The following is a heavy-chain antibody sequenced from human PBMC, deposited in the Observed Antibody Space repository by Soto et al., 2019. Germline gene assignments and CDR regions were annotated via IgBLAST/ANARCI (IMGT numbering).Heavy chain of an antibody. CDR2: ISYDGSNK. J-gene: IGHJ6*04. D-gene: IGHD2-21*01. CDR1: GFTFSSYV. V-gene: IGHV3-30*18. CDR3: AKDNIFRGYYYYGRDV. Sequence: GGSLRLSCAASGFTFSSYVMRLVRQAPGKGLEWVAVISYDGSNKYYADSVKGRFTISRDNSKNTLYLKMNSLRAEDRVFYYCAKDNIFRGYYYYGRDVGGKGPTVTVSS.